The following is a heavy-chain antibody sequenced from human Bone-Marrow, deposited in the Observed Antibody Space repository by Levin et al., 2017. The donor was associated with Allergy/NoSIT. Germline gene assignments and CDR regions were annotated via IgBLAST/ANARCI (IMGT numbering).Heavy chain of an antibody. Sequence: VASVKVSCAASGVTVSSNYMSWVRQAPGKGLEWVSIIYSGGSTYSADSVKGRFTISRDNSKNTLYLQMNSLRVEDTAVYYCARYIDCSDGSCYSDDAFDIWGQGTKVTVSS. V-gene: IGHV3-53*01. D-gene: IGHD2-15*01. J-gene: IGHJ3*02. CDR2: IYSGGST. CDR1: GVTVSSNY. CDR3: ARYIDCSDGSCYSDDAFDI.